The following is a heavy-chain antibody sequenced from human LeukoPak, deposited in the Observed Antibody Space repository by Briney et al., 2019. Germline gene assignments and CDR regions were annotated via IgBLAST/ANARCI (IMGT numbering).Heavy chain of an antibody. CDR1: GGTFSSYA. CDR2: IIPILGIA. D-gene: IGHD3-22*01. CDR3: ARSRYYYDSSGYYSSAWFDP. J-gene: IGHJ5*02. Sequence: ASVKVSCKASGGTFSSYAISWVRQAPGQGLEWMGRIIPILGIANYAQKFQGRVTITADKSTSTAYMELSSLRSGDTAVYYCARSRYYYDSSGYYSSAWFDPWGQGTLVTVSS. V-gene: IGHV1-69*04.